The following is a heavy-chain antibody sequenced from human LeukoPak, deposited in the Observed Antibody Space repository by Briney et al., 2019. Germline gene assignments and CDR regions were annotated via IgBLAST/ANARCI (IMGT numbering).Heavy chain of an antibody. D-gene: IGHD2-15*01. J-gene: IGHJ4*02. V-gene: IGHV3-48*02. CDR2: IGYNVGTI. Sequence: GGSLRLSCAASGYTFSSYSTNWVRQAPGKGLEWISYIGYNVGTIYYADSVRGRFTISRDNAKNSLYLQMNSLRDEDTAVYYCARGQEVVLRTIDYRGQGTLVTVSS. CDR3: ARGQEVVLRTIDY. CDR1: GYTFSSYS.